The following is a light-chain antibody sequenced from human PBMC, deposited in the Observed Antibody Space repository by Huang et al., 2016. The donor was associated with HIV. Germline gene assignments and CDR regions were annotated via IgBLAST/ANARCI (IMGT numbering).Light chain of an antibody. Sequence: DIQMTQSPSSLSASVGDRVTITCRSSQTISNNLSWYQQKPGKAPNLLIVSASTSQSGVPSRFSGSGSGTDFALTISSLQADDVATYYCQQSYTTPRTFGQGTRVEIK. CDR1: QTISNN. J-gene: IGKJ1*01. CDR3: QQSYTTPRT. V-gene: IGKV1-39*01. CDR2: SAS.